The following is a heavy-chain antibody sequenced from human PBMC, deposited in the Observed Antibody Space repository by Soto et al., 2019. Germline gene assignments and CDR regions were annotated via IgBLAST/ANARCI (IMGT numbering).Heavy chain of an antibody. CDR1: GFTVSNYH. D-gene: IGHD1-26*01. CDR3: AKPSEPFRAPYYFDS. J-gene: IGHJ4*02. CDR2: INSGGST. Sequence: GGSLRLSCAASGFTVSNYHMTWVRQAPGKGLEWVSVINSGGSTYYADSVKGRFTISRDNSKNTLYLQMNSLRAEDTAVYYCAKPSEPFRAPYYFDSWGRGTLVTVSS. V-gene: IGHV3-66*01.